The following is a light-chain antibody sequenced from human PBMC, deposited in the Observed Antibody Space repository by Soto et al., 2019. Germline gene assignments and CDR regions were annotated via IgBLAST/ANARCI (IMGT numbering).Light chain of an antibody. Sequence: DIQMTQSPSSLSASVGDRVTITCRASQRVSIYLNWYQLKPGKAPKLLIYSASTLQGGVPSRFSGSGSGTDVTLTIRSLQPEDFATYCCQQSYSIPFTFGPGTKVDI. CDR3: QQSYSIPFT. J-gene: IGKJ3*01. CDR1: QRVSIY. CDR2: SAS. V-gene: IGKV1-39*01.